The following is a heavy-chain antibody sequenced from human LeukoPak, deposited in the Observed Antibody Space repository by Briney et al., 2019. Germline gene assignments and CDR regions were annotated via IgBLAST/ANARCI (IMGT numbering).Heavy chain of an antibody. J-gene: IGHJ4*02. D-gene: IGHD3-9*01. CDR2: ISGSGDST. CDR3: AKDLPSTYYDILTGPEDPDY. CDR1: DFTFSIYA. Sequence: GGSLRLSCAASDFTFSIYAMGWVRQAPGKGLEWVSAISGSGDSTYYADSVKGRFAISRDNSKNTLYLQMNSLRAEDTAVYYCAKDLPSTYYDILTGPEDPDYWGQGTLVTVSS. V-gene: IGHV3-23*01.